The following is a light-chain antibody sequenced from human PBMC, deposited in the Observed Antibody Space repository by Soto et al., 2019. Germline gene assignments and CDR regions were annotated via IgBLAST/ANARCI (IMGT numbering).Light chain of an antibody. J-gene: IGLJ3*02. Sequence: QPVLTQPPSASGTPGQRVTISCSGSSSNIGSNTVNWYQQLPGTAPKLLIYTNDQRPSGGPDRFSGSKSGTSASLAISGLQSEDEADYYCAAWDDSLNGRGVFGGGTKLTVL. CDR3: AAWDDSLNGRGV. CDR1: SSNIGSNT. V-gene: IGLV1-44*01. CDR2: TND.